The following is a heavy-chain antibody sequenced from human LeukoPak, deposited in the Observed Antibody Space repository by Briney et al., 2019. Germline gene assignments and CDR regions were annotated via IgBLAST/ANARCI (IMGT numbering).Heavy chain of an antibody. V-gene: IGHV3-48*03. D-gene: IGHD1-26*01. CDR1: GFSISTYE. Sequence: GGSLRLSCAASGFSISTYEMNWVRQAPGKGLEWVSYFRSSRGTIYYADSVRGRFTVSGDSAKNSLYLQMNSLRADDTAVYYCARGTLLNAFDTWGQGTMVTVSS. J-gene: IGHJ3*02. CDR3: ARGTLLNAFDT. CDR2: FRSSRGTI.